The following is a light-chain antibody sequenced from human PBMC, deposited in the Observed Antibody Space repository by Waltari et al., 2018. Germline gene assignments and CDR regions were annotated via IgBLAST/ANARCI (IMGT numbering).Light chain of an antibody. CDR1: RSRIYSDGDSY. Sequence: DAVLTQSPLSLPATLGQPASISCRSSRSRIYSDGDSYLNWFHQRPGQSPRRLIYKAYIRESGVPDRFSGSGSGTDVTLEISGVEAEDVGIYYCMQGTHWPWTFGQGTKVEIK. V-gene: IGKV2-30*01. CDR2: KAY. CDR3: MQGTHWPWT. J-gene: IGKJ1*01.